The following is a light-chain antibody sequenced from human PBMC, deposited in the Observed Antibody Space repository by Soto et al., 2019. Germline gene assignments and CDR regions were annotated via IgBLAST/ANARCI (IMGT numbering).Light chain of an antibody. CDR3: QQYYSYPRT. CDR1: QGISSY. V-gene: IGKV1-8*01. Sequence: IRLTPSPSSLAASTGDRVTITFLASQGISSYLAWYQQKPGKAPKLLIYAASTLQSGVPSRFSGSGSGTDFTLTISCLQSEDFATYYCQQYYSYPRTFGQGTKVDI. CDR2: AAS. J-gene: IGKJ1*01.